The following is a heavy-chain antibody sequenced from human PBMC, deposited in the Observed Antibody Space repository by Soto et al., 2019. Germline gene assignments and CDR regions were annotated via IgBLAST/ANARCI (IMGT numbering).Heavy chain of an antibody. V-gene: IGHV4-34*01. Sequence: SETLSLTCAVYGGSFSGYYWSWIRQPPGKGLEWIGEINHSGSTNYNPSLKSRVTISVDTSKNQFSLKLSSVTAADTAVYYCARVLGLVPAAIFYYYYYGMDVWGQGTTVTVSS. CDR1: GGSFSGYY. CDR3: ARVLGLVPAAIFYYYYYGMDV. CDR2: INHSGST. J-gene: IGHJ6*02. D-gene: IGHD2-2*01.